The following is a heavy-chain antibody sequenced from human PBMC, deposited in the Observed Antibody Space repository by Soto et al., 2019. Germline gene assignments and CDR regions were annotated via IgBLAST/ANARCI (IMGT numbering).Heavy chain of an antibody. CDR3: ARGQYSSGGGYFDY. V-gene: IGHV3-48*03. D-gene: IGHD6-19*01. Sequence: EVQLVESGGGLVQPGGSLRLSCAASGFTFSSYEMNWVRQAPGKGLEWVSYISSSGSPIYYADSVKGRFTISRDNAKNSLYLQMNSLGAEDTAVYYCARGQYSSGGGYFDYWGQETLVTVSS. J-gene: IGHJ4*02. CDR1: GFTFSSYE. CDR2: ISSSGSPI.